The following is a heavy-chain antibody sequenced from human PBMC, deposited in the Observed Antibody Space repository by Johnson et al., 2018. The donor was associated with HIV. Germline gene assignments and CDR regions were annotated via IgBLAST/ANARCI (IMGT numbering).Heavy chain of an antibody. D-gene: IGHD6-19*01. CDR2: INWNGGST. CDR1: GFTFSSYA. V-gene: IGHV3-NL1*01. CDR3: ARDRLYSSGWYGTDAFDI. J-gene: IGHJ3*02. Sequence: QVQLVESGGGVVQPGRSLRLSCAASGFTFSSYAFHWVRQPPGRGLEWVSGINWNGGSTGYTDSVKGRFTISRDNSKNTLYLQMNSLRAEDTAVYYCARDRLYSSGWYGTDAFDIWGQGTMVTVSS.